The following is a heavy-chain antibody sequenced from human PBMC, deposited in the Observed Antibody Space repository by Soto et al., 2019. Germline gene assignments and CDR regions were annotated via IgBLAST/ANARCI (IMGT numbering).Heavy chain of an antibody. CDR1: GFTFNNYN. CDR2: IAARGSGYR. V-gene: IGHV3-21*01. Sequence: LRLSFATSGFTFNNYNMNWVRQAPGKGLEWVSSIAARGSGYRYYAESVKGRFTITRDVAKNSLYLQMNNLRADDTALYYCARDLEGADVFDLWGQGTMVTVSS. D-gene: IGHD3-16*01. J-gene: IGHJ3*01. CDR3: ARDLEGADVFDL.